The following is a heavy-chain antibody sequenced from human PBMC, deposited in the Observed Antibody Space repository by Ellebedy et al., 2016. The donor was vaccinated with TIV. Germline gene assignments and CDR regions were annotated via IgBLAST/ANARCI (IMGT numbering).Heavy chain of an antibody. CDR3: AAGYSGGLYGIDH. Sequence: GGSLRLSCAASGFTFSSYSMFWVRQAPGKGLEWVSYITTSSSNIYNADSVKGRFTISRDNAKNSLYLQMNSLRDEDTAVYYCAAGYSGGLYGIDHWGQGTLVIVSS. D-gene: IGHD6-19*01. J-gene: IGHJ4*02. CDR2: ITTSSSNI. CDR1: GFTFSSYS. V-gene: IGHV3-48*02.